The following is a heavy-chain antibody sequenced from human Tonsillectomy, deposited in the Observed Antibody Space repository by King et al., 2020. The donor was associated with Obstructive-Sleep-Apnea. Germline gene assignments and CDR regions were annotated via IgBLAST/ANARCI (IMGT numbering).Heavy chain of an antibody. D-gene: IGHD5-24*01. J-gene: IGHJ4*02. CDR3: ARFEVATYYYFDY. V-gene: IGHV4-59*08. Sequence: VQLQESGPGLVKPSETLSLTCTVSGGSISSYYWSWIRQPPGKGLEWIGYIYYSGSTNYNPSLKSRVTISVDTSKNQFSLKLSSVTAADTAVYYCARFEVATYYYFDYWGQGPLVTVSS. CDR2: IYYSGST. CDR1: GGSISSYY.